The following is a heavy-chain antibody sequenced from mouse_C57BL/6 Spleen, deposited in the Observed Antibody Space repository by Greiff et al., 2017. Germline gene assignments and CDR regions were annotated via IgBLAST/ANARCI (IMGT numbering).Heavy chain of an antibody. J-gene: IGHJ2*01. V-gene: IGHV5-6*01. CDR2: ISSGGSYT. CDR1: GFTFSSYG. D-gene: IGHD1-1*01. CDR3: ARQGLRYPGAYFDY. Sequence: EVMLAESGGDLVKPGGSLKLSCAASGFTFSSYGMSWVRQAPDKRLEWVATISSGGSYTYYPDSVKGRFTIARDNAKNTLYLQMSSLKSEDTAMYYCARQGLRYPGAYFDYWGQGATLTVSS.